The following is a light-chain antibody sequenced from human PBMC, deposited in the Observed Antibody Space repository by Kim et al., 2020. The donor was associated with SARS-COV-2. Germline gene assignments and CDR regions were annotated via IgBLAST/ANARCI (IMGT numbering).Light chain of an antibody. V-gene: IGKV1-5*01. CDR1: QSISGS. J-gene: IGKJ1*01. CDR2: DDS. CDR3: QQYNSFSPT. Sequence: DRVTIASRASQSISGSWAWDQQKPGNAPNVLISDDSNLESGGPSRFRCSGSGTEFTLTISRMQTDEFATYYWQQYNSFSPTFGQGTKVDIK.